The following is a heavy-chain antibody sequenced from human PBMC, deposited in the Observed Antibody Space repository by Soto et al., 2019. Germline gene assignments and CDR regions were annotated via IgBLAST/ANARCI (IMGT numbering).Heavy chain of an antibody. CDR2: INHSGST. D-gene: IGHD3-10*01. J-gene: IGHJ6*03. Sequence: SETLSLTCAVYGGSFSGYYWSWIRQPPGKGLEWIGEINHSGSTNYNPSLKSRVTISVDTSKNQFSLKLSSVTAADTAVYYCARVFYYGSGSYLNYYYYMDVWGKGTTVTVSS. V-gene: IGHV4-34*01. CDR1: GGSFSGYY. CDR3: ARVFYYGSGSYLNYYYYMDV.